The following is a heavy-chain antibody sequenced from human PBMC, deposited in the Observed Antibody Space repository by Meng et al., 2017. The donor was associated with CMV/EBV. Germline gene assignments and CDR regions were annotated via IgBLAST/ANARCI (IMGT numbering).Heavy chain of an antibody. V-gene: IGHV3-74*01. Sequence: GESLKISCAASGFTFSSYAMNWVRQAPGKGLVWVSRINSDGSSTSYADSVKGRFTISRDNAKNTLYLQMNSLRAEDTAVYYCAREGPSGNDYWGQGTLVTVSS. CDR2: INSDGSST. CDR3: AREGPSGNDY. D-gene: IGHD1-14*01. J-gene: IGHJ4*02. CDR1: GFTFSSYA.